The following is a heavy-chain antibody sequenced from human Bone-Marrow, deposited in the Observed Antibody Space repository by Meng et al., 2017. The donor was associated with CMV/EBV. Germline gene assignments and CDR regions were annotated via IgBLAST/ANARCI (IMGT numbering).Heavy chain of an antibody. CDR1: GFSLSTSGVG. V-gene: IGHV2-5*01. CDR3: AHSRDDSSGYWYDYYYYGMDV. D-gene: IGHD3-22*01. CDR2: IYWNDDK. Sequence: SGPTLVKPTQTLMLTCTFSGFSLSTSGVGVGWIRQPPGKALEWLALIYWNDDKRYSPSLKSRLTITKDTSKNQVVLTMTNMDPVDTATYYCAHSRDDSSGYWYDYYYYGMDVWGQGTTVTVYS. J-gene: IGHJ6*02.